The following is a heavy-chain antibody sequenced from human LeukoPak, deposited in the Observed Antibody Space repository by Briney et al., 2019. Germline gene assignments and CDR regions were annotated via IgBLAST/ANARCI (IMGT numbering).Heavy chain of an antibody. CDR3: AKAPYSSSSPMNY. CDR1: GYTFTGYY. Sequence: GASVKVSCKASGYTFTGYYMHWVRQAPGQGLEWMGWINPNSGGTNYAQKFQGRVTMTRDTSISTAYMELSRLRSDDTAVYYCAKAPYSSSSPMNYWGQGTLVTVSS. J-gene: IGHJ4*02. D-gene: IGHD6-6*01. V-gene: IGHV1-2*02. CDR2: INPNSGGT.